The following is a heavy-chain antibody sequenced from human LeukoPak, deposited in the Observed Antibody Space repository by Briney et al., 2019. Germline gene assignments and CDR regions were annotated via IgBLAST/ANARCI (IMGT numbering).Heavy chain of an antibody. CDR1: GFTFSSYS. Sequence: GGSLRLSCAASGFTFSSYSMNWVRQAPGKGLEWVSSISSSSSYIYYADSVKGRFTISRDNAKNSLYLQMNGLRAEDTAVYYCARVIDCSSTSCNTWAYFDYWGQGTLVTVSS. V-gene: IGHV3-21*01. D-gene: IGHD2-2*02. J-gene: IGHJ4*02. CDR3: ARVIDCSSTSCNTWAYFDY. CDR2: ISSSSSYI.